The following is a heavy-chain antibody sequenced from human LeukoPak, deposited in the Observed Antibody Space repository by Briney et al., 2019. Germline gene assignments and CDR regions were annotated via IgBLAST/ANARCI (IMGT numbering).Heavy chain of an antibody. Sequence: GGSLRLSCAASGFTFSSYWMHWVRHAPGKGLVWVSRINSDGSITNYADSVKGRFTISRDNAKNTLYLQMNSLRAEDTAVYYCARDPGTAMGTYYFDYWGQGTLVTVSS. V-gene: IGHV3-74*01. J-gene: IGHJ4*02. CDR1: GFTFSSYW. D-gene: IGHD5-18*01. CDR2: INSDGSIT. CDR3: ARDPGTAMGTYYFDY.